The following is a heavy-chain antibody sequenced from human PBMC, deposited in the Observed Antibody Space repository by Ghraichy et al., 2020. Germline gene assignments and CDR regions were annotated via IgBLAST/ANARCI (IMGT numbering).Heavy chain of an antibody. J-gene: IGHJ6*02. D-gene: IGHD3/OR15-3a*01. CDR1: GFMFSSHW. CDR3: ARVLRTDFHGMDV. Sequence: GGSLRLSCAASGFMFSSHWMHWVRQAPGQGLECVARISDDGSRTNVADSVKGRFTVSRDNAKNTLDLQMNNLRAEDTAVYYCARVLRTDFHGMDVWGQGTTVTVSS. V-gene: IGHV3-74*01. CDR2: ISDDGSRT.